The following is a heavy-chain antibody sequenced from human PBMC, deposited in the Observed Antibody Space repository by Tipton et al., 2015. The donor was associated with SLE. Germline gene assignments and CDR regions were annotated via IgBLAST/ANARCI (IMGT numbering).Heavy chain of an antibody. J-gene: IGHJ4*02. CDR1: GGSIRSSNFY. CDR2: FYYSGST. CDR3: ARHYGIMSTPLYYSDY. D-gene: IGHD3-9*01. Sequence: TLSLTCAVSGGSIRSSNFYWGWIRQPPGRGLDWIGSFYYSGSTYYDPSLKSRVTISIDTSKNLFSLKLSSVTAADTAVYYCARHYGIMSTPLYYSDYWGQGTLVTVSS. V-gene: IGHV4-39*07.